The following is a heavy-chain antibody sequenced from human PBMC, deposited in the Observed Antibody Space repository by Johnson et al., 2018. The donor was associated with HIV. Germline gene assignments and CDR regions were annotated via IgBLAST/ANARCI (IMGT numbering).Heavy chain of an antibody. D-gene: IGHD3-22*01. CDR3: AKASSDSSGYADL. CDR2: IRYDGTNK. V-gene: IGHV3-30*02. J-gene: IGHJ3*01. Sequence: QVQLVESGGGVVQPGGSLRLSCAASGFTFSTSGMHWVRQAPGKGLEWVAFIRYDGTNKYYADSVKGRFTISRDNSKKRLYLEMNSLRSGDTAVYYCAKASSDSSGYADLWGQGTMVIVSS. CDR1: GFTFSTSG.